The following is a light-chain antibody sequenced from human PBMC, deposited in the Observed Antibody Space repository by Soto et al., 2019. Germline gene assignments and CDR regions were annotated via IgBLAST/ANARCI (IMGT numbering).Light chain of an antibody. CDR2: EVS. V-gene: IGLV2-14*01. J-gene: IGLJ1*01. CDR3: SSYTSSSTPFV. Sequence: QSALTQPASVSGSPGQSITISCTGTTNDVGDYNYVAWYQQHSGKVPRLMIYEVSNRPSGVSNRFSGSKSGNTASLTISGLQAEDEADYYCSSYTSSSTPFVFGTGTKV. CDR1: TNDVGDYNY.